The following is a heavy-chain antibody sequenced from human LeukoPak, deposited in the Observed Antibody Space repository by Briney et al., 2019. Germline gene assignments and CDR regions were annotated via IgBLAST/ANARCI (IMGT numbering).Heavy chain of an antibody. D-gene: IGHD6-13*01. CDR2: ISSSSSYT. CDR1: GFTFSDYY. J-gene: IGHJ6*02. CDR3: ARKIIAAAGTDYYYGMDV. Sequence: GGSLRLSCAASGFTFSDYYMSWIRQAPGKGLEWVAYISSSSSYTNYADSVKGRFTISRDNAKNSLYLQMNSLRAEDTAVYYCARKIIAAAGTDYYYGMDVWGQGTTVTVSS. V-gene: IGHV3-11*03.